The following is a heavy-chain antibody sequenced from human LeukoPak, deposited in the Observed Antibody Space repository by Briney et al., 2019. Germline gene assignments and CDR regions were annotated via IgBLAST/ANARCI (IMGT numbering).Heavy chain of an antibody. CDR1: GFTLGSYG. D-gene: IGHD6-13*01. CDR3: ATDLSGYSSSRYGGDAFDI. Sequence: GGSLRLSCAASGFTLGSYGMHWVRQAPGKGLEWVAVISYDGSNKYYADSVKGRFTISRDNSKNTLYLQMNSLRAEDTAVYYCATDLSGYSSSRYGGDAFDIWGQGTMVTVSS. CDR2: ISYDGSNK. J-gene: IGHJ3*02. V-gene: IGHV3-30*03.